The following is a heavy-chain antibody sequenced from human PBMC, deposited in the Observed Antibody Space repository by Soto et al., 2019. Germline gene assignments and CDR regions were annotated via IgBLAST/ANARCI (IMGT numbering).Heavy chain of an antibody. CDR2: IRSKANNYAT. CDR1: GFPFSGAA. D-gene: IGHD4-4*01. V-gene: IGHV3-73*01. J-gene: IGHJ4*02. Sequence: PGGSLRLSCVASGFPFSGAAIHWVRQASGKGLEWVGRIRSKANNYATAYGASMTGRFTISRDDSKSTAFLQLNSLKAEDTAVYYCATRTSSNSPYFFAYCGQGALVTVSS. CDR3: ATRTSSNSPYFFAY.